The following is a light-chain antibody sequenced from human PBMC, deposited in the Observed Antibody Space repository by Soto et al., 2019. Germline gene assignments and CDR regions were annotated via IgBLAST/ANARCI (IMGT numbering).Light chain of an antibody. J-gene: IGKJ5*01. V-gene: IGKV3D-15*01. CDR3: QQYNNWPPFT. CDR1: QSFNSIY. Sequence: IVLTQSPGTLSSSPGERATLSCRASQSFNSIYLAWYQQKPGQAPRLLIYAASARATGIPARFSGSGSGTEFTLTISSLQSEDFAVYYCQQYNNWPPFTFGQGTRLEIK. CDR2: AAS.